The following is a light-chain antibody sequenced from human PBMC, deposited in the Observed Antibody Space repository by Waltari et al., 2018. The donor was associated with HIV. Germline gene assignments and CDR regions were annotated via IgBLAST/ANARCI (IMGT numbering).Light chain of an antibody. CDR2: AAS. Sequence: DIQMTQSPSSLSASVGDRVTITCRASQSISSYLNWYQQKPGKAPKLLIYAASSLQSGVPSMFSVSGSVTDFTLSIGSLQPEDFATYYCQQSYITPPFTFGQGTKMEI. CDR1: QSISSY. J-gene: IGKJ2*01. V-gene: IGKV1-39*01. CDR3: QQSYITPPFT.